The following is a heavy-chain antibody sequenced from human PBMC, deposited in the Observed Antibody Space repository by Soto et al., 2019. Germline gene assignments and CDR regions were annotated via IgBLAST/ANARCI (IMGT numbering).Heavy chain of an antibody. D-gene: IGHD2-15*01. CDR1: GGSIRSSSHY. CDR3: ARLGDCSSGTCYWFDP. V-gene: IGHV4-39*01. Sequence: SETLSLTCTVSGGSIRSSSHYWGWIRQPPGKGLEWIGSIYYSGTTYHNPSLKSRVTIPVDTSKNQFSLKLSSVTAADTAVYFCARLGDCSSGTCYWFDPWGQGTLVTSPQ. CDR2: IYYSGTT. J-gene: IGHJ5*02.